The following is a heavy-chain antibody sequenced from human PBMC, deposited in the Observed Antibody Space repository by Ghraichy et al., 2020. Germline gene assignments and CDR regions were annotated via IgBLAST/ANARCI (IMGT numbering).Heavy chain of an antibody. J-gene: IGHJ4*02. CDR3: ARDLYGDYALDY. CDR1: GFTFSSYT. CDR2: ISSSSRYI. D-gene: IGHD4-17*01. V-gene: IGHV3-21*01. Sequence: GALNISCAASGFTFSSYTMNWVRRAPGKGLEWVSSISSSSRYIYYADSVKGRFTISRDNAKNSLYLQMNSLRAEDTAVYYCARDLYGDYALDYWGQGTLVTVSS.